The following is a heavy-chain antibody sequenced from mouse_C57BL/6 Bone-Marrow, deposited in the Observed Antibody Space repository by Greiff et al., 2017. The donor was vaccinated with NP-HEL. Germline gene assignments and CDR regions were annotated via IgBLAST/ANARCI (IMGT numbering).Heavy chain of an antibody. J-gene: IGHJ1*03. CDR1: GFTFSDYY. CDR2: INYDGSST. Sequence: EVKLVESEGGLVQPGSSMKLSCTASGFTFSDYYMAWVRQVPEKGLEWVANINYDGSSTYYLDSLKSRFIISRDNAKNILYLQMSSLKSEDTATYYCAREGVYYYGSSPTPYFDVWGTGTTVTVSS. CDR3: AREGVYYYGSSPTPYFDV. D-gene: IGHD1-1*01. V-gene: IGHV5-16*01.